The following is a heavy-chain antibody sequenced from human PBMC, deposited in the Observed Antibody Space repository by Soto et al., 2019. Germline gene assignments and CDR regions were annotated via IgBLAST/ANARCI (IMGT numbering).Heavy chain of an antibody. CDR2: IYYSGST. CDR1: GGSISSYY. J-gene: IGHJ4*02. CDR3: AREVAVAAAEYYFDY. D-gene: IGHD6-13*01. Sequence: SETLSLTCTVSGGSISSYYWSWIRQPPGKGLEWIGYIYYSGSTNYNPSLKSRVSISVDTSKNQFSLKLSSVTAADTAVYYCAREVAVAAAEYYFDYWGQGTLVTVS. V-gene: IGHV4-59*01.